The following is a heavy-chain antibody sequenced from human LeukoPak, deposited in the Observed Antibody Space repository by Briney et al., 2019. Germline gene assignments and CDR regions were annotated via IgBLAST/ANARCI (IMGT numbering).Heavy chain of an antibody. Sequence: PGGSLRLSCAASGFTFSSYSMNWVRQAPGKGLEWVSSISSSSSYIYYADSVKGRFTISRDNAKNSLYLQMNSLRAEDTAVYYCARDLDSRYYFDYWGQGTLVTVSS. CDR1: GFTFSSYS. J-gene: IGHJ4*02. D-gene: IGHD6-13*01. CDR2: ISSSSSYI. V-gene: IGHV3-21*01. CDR3: ARDLDSRYYFDY.